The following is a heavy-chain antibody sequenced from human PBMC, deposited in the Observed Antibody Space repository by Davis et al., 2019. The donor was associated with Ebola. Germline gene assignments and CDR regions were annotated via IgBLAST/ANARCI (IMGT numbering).Heavy chain of an antibody. D-gene: IGHD1-26*01. CDR3: ARDSGSYFNWFDP. J-gene: IGHJ5*02. V-gene: IGHV1-69*04. CDR2: IIPFLGIA. Sequence: SVKVSCKASGGTFISYTISWVRQAPGQGLEWMGRIIPFLGIADYAQVFQGRVTITADKAASTAYMELSSLRSEDTAVYYCARDSGSYFNWFDPWGQGTLVTVSS. CDR1: GGTFISYT.